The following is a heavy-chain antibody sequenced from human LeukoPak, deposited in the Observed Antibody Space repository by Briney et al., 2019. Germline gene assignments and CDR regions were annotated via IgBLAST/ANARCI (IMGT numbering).Heavy chain of an antibody. D-gene: IGHD5-12*01. J-gene: IGHJ4*02. CDR3: AKAFSSAYDYGPTDS. CDR1: GFTVSSNY. CDR2: IYSGGST. V-gene: IGHV3-53*01. Sequence: AGVSLRLSCAASGFTVSSNYMIWVRQAPGKGLEGVSVIYSGGSTYYADSVKGRFTISRDNSKNTLYLQMDSPRVEDSAVYYCAKAFSSAYDYGPTDSWGQGTLVTVSS.